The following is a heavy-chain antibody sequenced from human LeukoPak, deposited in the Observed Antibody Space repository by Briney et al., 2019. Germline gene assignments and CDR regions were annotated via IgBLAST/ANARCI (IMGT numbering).Heavy chain of an antibody. V-gene: IGHV3-23*01. CDR3: AKWVIGRNFDY. CDR2: ISGSGGDT. D-gene: IGHD3-16*02. CDR1: GFTFSNYV. J-gene: IGHJ4*02. Sequence: GGSLRLSCGASGFTFSNYVMNWVRQAPGRGLEWVSAISGSGGDTYYADSVKGRFSISRDNSKNTLYLQMNSLRAEDTAVYYCAKWVIGRNFDYWGQGTLVTVSS.